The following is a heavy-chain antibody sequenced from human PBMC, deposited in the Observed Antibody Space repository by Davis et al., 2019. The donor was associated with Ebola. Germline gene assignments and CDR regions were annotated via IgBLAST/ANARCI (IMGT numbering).Heavy chain of an antibody. J-gene: IGHJ4*02. CDR1: GFSVSNAW. D-gene: IGHD3/OR15-3a*01. CDR2: IKSNTNGGTT. CDR3: TADLWTPADH. Sequence: PGGSLTLSCAASGFSVSNAWMSWVRQAPAKGMEWVGCIKSNTNGGTTDYAAPVKGRLTISRDDLKNTLYLQMNSLKTEGTAVYYGTADLWTPADHWGQGTLVTVSS. V-gene: IGHV3-15*01.